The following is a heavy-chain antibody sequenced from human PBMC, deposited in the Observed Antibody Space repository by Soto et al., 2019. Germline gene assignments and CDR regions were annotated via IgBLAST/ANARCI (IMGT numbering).Heavy chain of an antibody. V-gene: IGHV4-30-2*01. CDR1: GGSISSGGYS. CDR2: IYHSGST. CDR3: XRVPAP. D-gene: IGHD2-2*01. J-gene: IGHJ5*02. Sequence: QLQLQESGSGLVKPSQTLSLTCAVSGGSISSGGYSWSWIRQPPGKGLEWIGYIYHSGSTDYNPSLKSRVTISVDRSKNQFSLKLSSATXAAXXXXXCXRVPAPWGQGTLVTVSS.